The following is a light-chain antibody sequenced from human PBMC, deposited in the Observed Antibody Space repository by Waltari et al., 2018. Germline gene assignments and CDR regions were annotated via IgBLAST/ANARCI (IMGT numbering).Light chain of an antibody. CDR2: ASS. V-gene: IGKV3-20*01. CDR1: QSIGSNY. J-gene: IGKJ1*01. CDR3: QQYRSSPWT. Sequence: EIVLTQSPGTLSLSPGERATLSCRASQSIGSNYLAWYQQRPGQAPRLLIYASSSRATGVPDRFSGSESGTDFSLTISRLEPEDFGVYYCQQYRSSPWTFGQGTKVEIK.